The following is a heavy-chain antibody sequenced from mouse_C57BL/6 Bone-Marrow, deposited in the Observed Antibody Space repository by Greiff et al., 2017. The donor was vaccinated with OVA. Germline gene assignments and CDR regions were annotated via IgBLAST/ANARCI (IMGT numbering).Heavy chain of an antibody. J-gene: IGHJ2*01. V-gene: IGHV1-64*01. D-gene: IGHD1-1*01. Sequence: QVQLKQPGAELVKPGASVKLSCKASGYTFTSYWMHWVKQRPGQGLEWIGMIHPNSGSTNYNEKFKSKATLTVDKSSSTAYMQLSSLTSEDSAVYYCARSGYYYGSSLFDYWGQGTTLTVSS. CDR3: ARSGYYYGSSLFDY. CDR1: GYTFTSYW. CDR2: IHPNSGST.